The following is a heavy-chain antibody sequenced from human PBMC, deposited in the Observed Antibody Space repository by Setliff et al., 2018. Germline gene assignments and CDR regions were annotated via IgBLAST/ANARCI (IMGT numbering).Heavy chain of an antibody. CDR1: GGSISSGDYY. J-gene: IGHJ4*02. D-gene: IGHD2-15*01. V-gene: IGHV4-30-4*08. CDR2: IYYSGST. Sequence: SETLSLTCTVSGGSISSGDYYWSWIRQPPGKGLEWIGYIYYSGSTYYNPSLKSRVTMSIDTSKNQFSLKLNSVTAADMAVYYCAGGTSSIVVLPASDYWGQGTLVTVSS. CDR3: AGGTSSIVVLPASDY.